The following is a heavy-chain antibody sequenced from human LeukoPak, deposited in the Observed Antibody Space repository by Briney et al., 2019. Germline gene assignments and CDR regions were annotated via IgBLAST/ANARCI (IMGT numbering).Heavy chain of an antibody. V-gene: IGHV1-46*01. J-gene: IGHJ4*02. CDR1: GYTFTSYY. CDR3: ARDPPRGGSGSYFPSYYFDY. Sequence: ASVKVSCKASGYTFTSYYMHWVRQAPGQGLEWMGIINPSGCSTSYAQKFQGRVTMTRDTSTSTVYMELSSLRSEDTAVYYCARDPPRGGSGSYFPSYYFDYWGQGTLVTVSS. CDR2: INPSGCST. D-gene: IGHD3-10*01.